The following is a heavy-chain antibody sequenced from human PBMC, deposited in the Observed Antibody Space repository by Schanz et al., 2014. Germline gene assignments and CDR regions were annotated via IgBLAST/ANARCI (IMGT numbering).Heavy chain of an antibody. Sequence: VQLVDSGGGLVKPGGSLRLSCVASGFRFDDYAMHWVRQAPGKGLEWVSGMSWNAGSLGYGDSVKGRFTISRDNAKNSLYLQMNSLRAEDTAVYYCAKDHAGSDILTALGNWGQGTLVTVSS. CDR2: MSWNAGSL. V-gene: IGHV3-9*01. CDR3: AKDHAGSDILTALGN. J-gene: IGHJ4*02. D-gene: IGHD3-9*01. CDR1: GFRFDDYA.